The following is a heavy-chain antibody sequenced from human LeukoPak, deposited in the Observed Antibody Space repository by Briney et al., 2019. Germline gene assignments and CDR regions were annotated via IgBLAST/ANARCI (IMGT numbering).Heavy chain of an antibody. CDR3: AKAHDDYYFDY. D-gene: IGHD4-17*01. V-gene: IGHV3-23*01. CDR1: GFTFTNYA. CDR2: VSSSGGNT. J-gene: IGHJ4*02. Sequence: GGSLRLSCAASGFTFTNYAMTWVRQSPGKGLEWVSAVSSSGGNTYYAESVRGRFTISRDNSKNTVSLHMNSPRAEDTAVYYCAKAHDDYYFDYWGRGTRVTVSS.